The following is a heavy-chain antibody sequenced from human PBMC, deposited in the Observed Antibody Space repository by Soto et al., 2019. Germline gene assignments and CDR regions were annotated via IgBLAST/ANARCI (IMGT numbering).Heavy chain of an antibody. D-gene: IGHD3-16*01. CDR3: ARDSVIPTGNSYVSFFDY. CDR1: GFTFRTYA. CDR2: ISYDGTYK. J-gene: IGHJ4*02. V-gene: IGHV3-30-3*01. Sequence: QVQLVESGGGVVQPGTSLRLSCAASGFTFRTYAMHWVRQAPGKGLEWVAVISYDGTYKYYADSVKGRFTISRDNSKNTVYLQINSLRGEDTAVYYCARDSVIPTGNSYVSFFDYWGLGTLFTVSS.